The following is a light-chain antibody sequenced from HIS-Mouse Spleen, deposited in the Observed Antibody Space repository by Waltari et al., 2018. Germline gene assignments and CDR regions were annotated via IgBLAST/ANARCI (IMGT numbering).Light chain of an antibody. Sequence: SYELTQPPSVSVSPGQTASITCSGDKLGDKYACWYQQKPGQSPVLVIYEDSKRPSGSPERFSGASSGTMATLTISGAQVEDEADYYCYSTDSSGNHRVFGGGTKLTVL. V-gene: IGLV3-10*01. J-gene: IGLJ2*01. CDR1: KLGDKY. CDR2: EDS. CDR3: YSTDSSGNHRV.